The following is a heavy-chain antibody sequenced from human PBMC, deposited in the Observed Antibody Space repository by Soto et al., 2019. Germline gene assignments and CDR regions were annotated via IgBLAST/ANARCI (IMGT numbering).Heavy chain of an antibody. D-gene: IGHD2-2*01. CDR1: GGSISSGGYS. CDR2: IYHSGST. CDR3: ARLGGYCSTTSCYGYYGMDV. J-gene: IGHJ6*02. Sequence: SSETLSLTCAVSGGSISSGGYSWSWIRQPPGKGLEWIGYIYHSGSTYYNPSLKSRVTISLDTPKNQFSLKVSSVTAADTAVYYCARLGGYCSTTSCYGYYGMDVWGQGTTVTVSS. V-gene: IGHV4-30-2*01.